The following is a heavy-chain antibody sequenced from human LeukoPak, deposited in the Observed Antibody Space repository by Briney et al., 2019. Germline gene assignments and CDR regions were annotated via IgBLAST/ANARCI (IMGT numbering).Heavy chain of an antibody. CDR3: ARTITIFGNPEGFDY. CDR1: GYTFTGYY. Sequence: GASVKVSCKASGYTFTGYYMHWVRQAPGQGLEWMGWINPNSGGTNYAQKFQGRVTVTRDTSISTAYMELSRLRSDDTAVYYCARTITIFGNPEGFDYWGQGTLVTVSS. D-gene: IGHD3-3*01. V-gene: IGHV1-2*02. J-gene: IGHJ4*02. CDR2: INPNSGGT.